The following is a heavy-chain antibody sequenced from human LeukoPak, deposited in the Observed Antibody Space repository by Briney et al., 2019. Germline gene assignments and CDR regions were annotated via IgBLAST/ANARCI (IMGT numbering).Heavy chain of an antibody. J-gene: IGHJ5*02. CDR3: ARGTITAAGSNWFDP. CDR1: GYTFTSYG. Sequence: ASVKVSCKASGYTFTSYGISWVRQAPGQGLEWMGWISAYNGNTNYAQKLQGRVTITTDTSTSTAYMELRSLRSDDTAVYYCARGTITAAGSNWFDPWGQGTLVTVSS. CDR2: ISAYNGNT. V-gene: IGHV1-18*04. D-gene: IGHD6-13*01.